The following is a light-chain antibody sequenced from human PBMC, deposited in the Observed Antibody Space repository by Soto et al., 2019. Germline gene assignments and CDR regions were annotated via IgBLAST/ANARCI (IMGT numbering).Light chain of an antibody. V-gene: IGKV3-15*01. CDR3: QQYGSSLYT. CDR2: SAA. J-gene: IGKJ2*01. Sequence: EIVMTQSPATLSVSPGERVTLSCRASQSVGSNLAWYQKKPGQAPRLLIYSAATRATGIPARFSGSGSGTEFTLTISSLQSEDFGVYYCQQYGSSLYTFGQGTKLEIK. CDR1: QSVGSN.